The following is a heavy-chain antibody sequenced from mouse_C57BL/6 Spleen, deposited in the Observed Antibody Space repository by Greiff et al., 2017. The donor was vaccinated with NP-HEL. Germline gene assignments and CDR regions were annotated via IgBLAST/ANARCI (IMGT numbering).Heavy chain of an antibody. CDR2: IYPGSGNT. D-gene: IGHD2-2*01. V-gene: IGHV1-76*01. J-gene: IGHJ4*01. CDR3: ARGAGYDYYAMDY. Sequence: QVQLQQSGAELVRPGASVKLSCKASGYTFTDYYINWVKQRPGQGLEWIARIYPGSGNTYYNEKFKGKATLTAEKSSSTAYMQLSSLTSEDSAVYFCARGAGYDYYAMDYWGQGTSVTVSS. CDR1: GYTFTDYY.